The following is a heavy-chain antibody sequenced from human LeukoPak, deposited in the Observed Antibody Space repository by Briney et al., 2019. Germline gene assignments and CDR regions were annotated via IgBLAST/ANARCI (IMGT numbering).Heavy chain of an antibody. J-gene: IGHJ4*02. V-gene: IGHV1-18*01. D-gene: IGHD3-22*01. CDR3: ARDVGDTNTYYWGVFDY. Sequence: ASVKVSCKASGYTFINYGISWVRQAPGQGLEWMGWISAYNDNTHYAQKLQSRVTMTTDTSTSTAYMELRSLRADDTAVYFCARDVGDTNTYYWGVFDYWGQGTLVTVSS. CDR2: ISAYNDNT. CDR1: GYTFINYG.